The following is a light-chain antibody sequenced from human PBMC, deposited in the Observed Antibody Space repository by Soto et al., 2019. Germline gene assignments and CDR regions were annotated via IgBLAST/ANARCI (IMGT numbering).Light chain of an antibody. V-gene: IGLV2-11*01. Sequence: QSALTQPRSVSGSPGQSVTISCTGTSSDVGGYNYVSWYQHHPGKAPKLMIYDVSMRPSGVPDRFSGSKSGNTASLTISGLQAEDEADYYCCSYAGIDTFVLFGGGTQLTVL. CDR2: DVS. CDR1: SSDVGGYNY. CDR3: CSYAGIDTFVL. J-gene: IGLJ2*01.